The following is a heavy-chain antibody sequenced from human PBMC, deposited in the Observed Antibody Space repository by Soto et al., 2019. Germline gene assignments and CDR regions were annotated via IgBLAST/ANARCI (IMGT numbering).Heavy chain of an antibody. J-gene: IGHJ3*02. CDR3: AKEADTAMVCDI. CDR1: GFTFRSYG. Sequence: QEQLVESGGGVVQPGRSLRVSCAASGFTFRSYGIHWVRQAPGKGLEWVAVISYDGSNKYYADSVKGRFTISRDNSKNTVYLQMNSLRAEDTAVYYCAKEADTAMVCDIWGQGTMVTVSS. D-gene: IGHD5-18*01. CDR2: ISYDGSNK. V-gene: IGHV3-30*18.